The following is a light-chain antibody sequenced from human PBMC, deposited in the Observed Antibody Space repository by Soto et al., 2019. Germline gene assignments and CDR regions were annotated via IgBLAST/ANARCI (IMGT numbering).Light chain of an antibody. V-gene: IGKV3-20*01. CDR3: QQYGSSGT. Sequence: EIVLTQSPGTLSLSPGERATLSCRASQSVSNNYLAWYQQKPGQAPRLLSYGASNRATGIPDRFSGSGSGTDFTLTISRLEHEAFAVYYCQQYGSSGTFGQGTKVEIK. CDR1: QSVSNNY. CDR2: GAS. J-gene: IGKJ1*01.